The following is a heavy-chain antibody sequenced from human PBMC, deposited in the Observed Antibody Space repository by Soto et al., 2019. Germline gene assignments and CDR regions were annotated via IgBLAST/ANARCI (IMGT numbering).Heavy chain of an antibody. J-gene: IGHJ4*02. Sequence: SVQVCCEACRCPFSRESISLVRRAPGQGLEWMGGITPLFGSANCAQKFQGRVTITADESTSTAYMQLSSLRSEDTAVYYCAREGYGDYRKPFDDWGQGTQVTVSS. V-gene: IGHV1-69*13. CDR2: ITPLFGSA. D-gene: IGHD4-17*01. CDR3: AREGYGDYRKPFDD. CDR1: RCPFSRES.